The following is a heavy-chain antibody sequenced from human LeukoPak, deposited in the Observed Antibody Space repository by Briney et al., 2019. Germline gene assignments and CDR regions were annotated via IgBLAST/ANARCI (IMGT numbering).Heavy chain of an antibody. V-gene: IGHV3-74*01. CDR3: ARDQYYYYYYMDV. Sequence: PGGSLRLSCAASGFILSNYRMNWVRQAPGKGLVWVSRINTDGGSTSYADSVKGRFTISRDNAKNTLYLQMNSLRAEDTAVYYCARDQYYYYYYMDVWGKGTTVTVSS. J-gene: IGHJ6*03. CDR1: GFILSNYR. CDR2: INTDGGST.